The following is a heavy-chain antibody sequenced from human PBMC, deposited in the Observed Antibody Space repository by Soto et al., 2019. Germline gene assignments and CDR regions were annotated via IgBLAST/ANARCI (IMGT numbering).Heavy chain of an antibody. J-gene: IGHJ5*02. V-gene: IGHV3-23*01. CDR2: ISGSGGRT. D-gene: IGHD3-10*01. Sequence: EVQLLESGGGLVQPGGSLRLSCAASGFTFSSYAMSWVRQAQGKGREGASVISGSGGRTYYADPVKGRFTISRDNSKNTLYLQMNSLRAEDTAVYYCAKDLSLLWFGELRSWFDPWGQGTLVTVSS. CDR1: GFTFSSYA. CDR3: AKDLSLLWFGELRSWFDP.